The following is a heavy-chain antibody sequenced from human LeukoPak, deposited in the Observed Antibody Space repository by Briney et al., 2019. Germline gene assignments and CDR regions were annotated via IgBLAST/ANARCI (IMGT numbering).Heavy chain of an antibody. CDR2: INHSGST. J-gene: IGHJ3*02. D-gene: IGHD3-22*01. Sequence: SETLSLTCAVYGGSFSGYYWSWIRQPPGKGLEWIGEINHSGSTSYNPSLKSRVTISVDTSKNQFSLKLSSVTAADTAVYYCARAENYYDSSEYDAFDIWGQGTMVTVSS. CDR3: ARAENYYDSSEYDAFDI. CDR1: GGSFSGYY. V-gene: IGHV4-34*01.